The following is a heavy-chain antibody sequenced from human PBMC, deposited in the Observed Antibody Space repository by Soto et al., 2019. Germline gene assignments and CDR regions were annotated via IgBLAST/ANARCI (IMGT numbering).Heavy chain of an antibody. Sequence: HVQLQESGPGLVKTSETLSLTCTISGGSISSYYWSWIRPPPGKGLEWIGYIYYSGSTNYHHSLKSRVTISVDTSKNQFSLKLSLVTAADTAVYYGARFAGSVDLWGRGTLVTVSS. CDR3: ARFAGSVDL. J-gene: IGHJ2*01. CDR2: IYYSGST. CDR1: GGSISSYY. V-gene: IGHV4-59*01. D-gene: IGHD3-10*01.